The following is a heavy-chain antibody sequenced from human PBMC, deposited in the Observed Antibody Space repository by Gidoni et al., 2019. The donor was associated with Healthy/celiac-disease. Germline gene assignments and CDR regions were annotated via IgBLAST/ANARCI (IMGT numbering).Heavy chain of an antibody. CDR2: INSDGSST. Sequence: EVQLVESGGGLVQPGGSLILSCAASGFTFSSYWMHWVRQAPGKGLVWVSRINSDGSSTSYADSVKGRFTISRDNAKNTLYLQMNSLRAEDTAVYYCAREDCSGGSCYQLYYYGMDVWGQGTTVTVSS. CDR1: GFTFSSYW. CDR3: AREDCSGGSCYQLYYYGMDV. D-gene: IGHD2-15*01. V-gene: IGHV3-74*01. J-gene: IGHJ6*02.